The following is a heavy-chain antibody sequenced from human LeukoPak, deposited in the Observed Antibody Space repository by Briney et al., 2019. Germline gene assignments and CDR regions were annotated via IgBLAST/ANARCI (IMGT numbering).Heavy chain of an antibody. Sequence: GRSLRLSCAASGFTFSSYAMHWVRQAPGKGLEWVAVISYDGSNKYYADSVKGRFTISRDNSKNTLYLQMNSLRAEDTAVYYCARVYLLGAQGVFDYWGQGTLVTVSS. V-gene: IGHV3-30-3*01. J-gene: IGHJ4*02. CDR3: ARVYLLGAQGVFDY. CDR1: GFTFSSYA. D-gene: IGHD1-26*01. CDR2: ISYDGSNK.